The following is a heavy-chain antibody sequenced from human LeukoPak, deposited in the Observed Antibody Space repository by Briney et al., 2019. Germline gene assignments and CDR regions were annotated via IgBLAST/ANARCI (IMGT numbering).Heavy chain of an antibody. CDR2: SYPGDSDA. J-gene: IGHJ6*02. CDR3: ARHVKPHYGSGSYYDSLGMDV. D-gene: IGHD3-10*01. CDR1: GYSFTSHW. Sequence: PGASLQISCTGSGYSFTSHWIGWVREMAGKGVEWMGISYPGDSDATSSSSFPGQVTISADKSISTAYLQWSSMKASDTAMYYCARHVKPHYGSGSYYDSLGMDVWGQGTTVTVSS. V-gene: IGHV5-51*01.